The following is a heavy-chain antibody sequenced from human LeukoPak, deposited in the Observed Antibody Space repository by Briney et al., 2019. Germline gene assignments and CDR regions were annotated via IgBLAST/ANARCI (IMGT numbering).Heavy chain of an antibody. J-gene: IGHJ3*01. V-gene: IGHV3-74*01. D-gene: IGHD2/OR15-2a*01. CDR1: GFSLSGSW. CDR2: SKYDGSTK. CDR3: ARSDYFHN. Sequence: GGSLRLSCEASGFSLSGSWMHWVRQAPGKGLMWVSQSKYDGSTKSYAASVRGRFTISRDNAKITLYLHMDSLRAEDTAVYYCARSDYFHNWGQGTMVVVSA.